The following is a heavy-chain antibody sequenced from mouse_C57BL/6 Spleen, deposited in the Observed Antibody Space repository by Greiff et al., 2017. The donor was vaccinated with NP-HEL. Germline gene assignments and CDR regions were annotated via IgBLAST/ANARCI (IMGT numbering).Heavy chain of an antibody. V-gene: IGHV3-6*01. J-gene: IGHJ2*01. Sequence: EVQLQESGPGLVKPSQSLSLTCSVTGYSITSGYYWNWIRQFPGNKLEWMGYISYDGSNNYNPSLKHRIAITRDTSKNQFFLKLNSVTTEDTATYYIAILYGTDYWGQGTTLTVSS. CDR2: ISYDGSN. CDR3: AILYGTDY. CDR1: GYSITSGYY. D-gene: IGHD2-1*01.